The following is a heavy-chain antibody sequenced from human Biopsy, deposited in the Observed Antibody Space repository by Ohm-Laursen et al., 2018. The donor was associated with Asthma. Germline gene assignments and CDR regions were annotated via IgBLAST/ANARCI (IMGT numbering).Heavy chain of an antibody. CDR1: GFTVSSNG. CDR2: IYSGGGT. Sequence: SLRLSCAAPGFTVSSNGMSWVRQPPGKGLEWVSVIYSGGGTFYADSVKGRFTISRDNSKDTLYLQVNSLRGDDTAVYYCARGKTWGRSYYFDYWGQGTLVTVSS. J-gene: IGHJ4*02. V-gene: IGHV3-53*05. CDR3: ARGKTWGRSYYFDY. D-gene: IGHD6-6*01.